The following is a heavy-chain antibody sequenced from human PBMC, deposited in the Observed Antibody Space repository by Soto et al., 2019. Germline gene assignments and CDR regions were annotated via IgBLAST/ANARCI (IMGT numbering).Heavy chain of an antibody. Sequence: ASVKVFCKASGYTFPSYAMHWVRQAPGQGLEWMGWINAGNGNTKYSQKFQGRVTITRDTSASTAYMELSSLRSEDTAVYYCARGSGLTYFDYWGQGTLVTVSS. CDR2: INAGNGNT. D-gene: IGHD3-10*01. CDR1: GYTFPSYA. V-gene: IGHV1-3*01. J-gene: IGHJ4*02. CDR3: ARGSGLTYFDY.